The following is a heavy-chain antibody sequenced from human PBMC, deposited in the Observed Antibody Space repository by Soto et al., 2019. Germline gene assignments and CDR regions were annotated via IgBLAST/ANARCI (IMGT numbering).Heavy chain of an antibody. J-gene: IGHJ5*02. Sequence: PSETLSLTCTVSGGSISSYYWSWIRQPAGKGLEWIGRIYTSGSTNYNPSLKSRVTMSVDTSKNQFSLKLSSVTAADTAVYYCARDAIFAPVITGTTYWFDPWGQGTLVTVSS. D-gene: IGHD1-7*01. V-gene: IGHV4-4*07. CDR3: ARDAIFAPVITGTTYWFDP. CDR2: IYTSGST. CDR1: GGSISSYY.